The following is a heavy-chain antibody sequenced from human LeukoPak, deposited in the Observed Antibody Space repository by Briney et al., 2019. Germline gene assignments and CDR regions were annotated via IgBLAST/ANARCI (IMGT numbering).Heavy chain of an antibody. D-gene: IGHD5-24*01. CDR3: ARGTGYNPYFDY. V-gene: IGHV3-33*01. CDR2: IWYDGSNK. CDR1: GFTFSSYG. Sequence: GGSLRLSCAASGFTFSSYGMHWVRQAPGKGLEWVAVIWYDGSNKYYADSVKGRFTISRDNSKNTLYLEMNSLRAEDTAVYYCARGTGYNPYFDYWGQGTLVTVSS. J-gene: IGHJ4*02.